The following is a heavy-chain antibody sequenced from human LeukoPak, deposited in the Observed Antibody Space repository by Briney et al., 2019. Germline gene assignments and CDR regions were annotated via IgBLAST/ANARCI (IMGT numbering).Heavy chain of an antibody. V-gene: IGHV4-34*01. D-gene: IGHD4-23*01. CDR3: ARFVVTPPLVDY. CDR2: INHSGST. CDR1: GGSFSGYY. Sequence: SETLSLTCAVYGGSFSGYYWSWIRQPPGKGLEWIGEINHSGSTNYNPSLKSRVTISVDTSKNQFSLKLSSVTAADTAVYYCARFVVTPPLVDYWGQGTLVTVSS. J-gene: IGHJ4*02.